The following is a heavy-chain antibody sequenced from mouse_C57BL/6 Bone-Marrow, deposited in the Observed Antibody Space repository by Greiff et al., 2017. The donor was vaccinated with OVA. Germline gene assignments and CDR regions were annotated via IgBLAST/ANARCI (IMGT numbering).Heavy chain of an antibody. CDR2: ISSGGSYT. V-gene: IGHV5-6*01. J-gene: IGHJ2*01. CDR3: ASYGSSSY. Sequence: EVQLVESGGDLVKPGGSLKLSCAASGFTFSSYGMSWVRQTPDKRLEWVATISSGGSYTYYPDSVKGRFTISRDNAKNTLYLQMSSLKSEDTAMYYCASYGSSSYWGQGTTLTVSS. CDR1: GFTFSSYG. D-gene: IGHD1-1*01.